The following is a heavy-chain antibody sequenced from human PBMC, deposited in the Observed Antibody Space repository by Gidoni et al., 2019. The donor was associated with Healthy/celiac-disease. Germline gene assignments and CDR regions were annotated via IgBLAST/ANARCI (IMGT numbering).Heavy chain of an antibody. D-gene: IGHD5-18*01. CDR2: ISGSGGST. Sequence: EVQLLESGGGLVQPGGSLRLSCAASAFTFSSYDMSWVRQAPGKGMEWVSAISGSGGSTYYAASVKGRFTISRDNSKNTLYLQMNSLRAEDTAVYYCAKDITTAMVTTYYYGMDVWGQGTTVTVSS. J-gene: IGHJ6*02. CDR3: AKDITTAMVTTYYYGMDV. V-gene: IGHV3-23*01. CDR1: AFTFSSYD.